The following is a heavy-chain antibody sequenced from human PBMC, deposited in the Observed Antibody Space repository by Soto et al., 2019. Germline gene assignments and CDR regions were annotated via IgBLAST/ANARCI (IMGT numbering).Heavy chain of an antibody. Sequence: SVKVSCKASGGTFSSYAISWVRQAPGQGLEWMGGIIPIFGTPNYAQKFQGRVTMTEDTSTDTAYMELSSLRSEDTAVYYCATVRDCSGGSCYSADAFDIWGQGTMVTVSS. CDR1: GGTFSSYA. J-gene: IGHJ3*02. CDR2: IIPIFGTP. D-gene: IGHD2-15*01. V-gene: IGHV1-69*06. CDR3: ATVRDCSGGSCYSADAFDI.